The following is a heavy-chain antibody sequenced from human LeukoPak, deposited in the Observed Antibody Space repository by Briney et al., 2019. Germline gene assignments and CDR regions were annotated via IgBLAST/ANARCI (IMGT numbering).Heavy chain of an antibody. D-gene: IGHD3-22*01. CDR3: ARDRYYYDSSARYFDY. V-gene: IGHV4-4*07. Sequence: PSETLSLTCAVYGGSFSGYYWSWIRQPAGKGLEWIGRIHTSGSTNYSPSLKSRVTMSVDTSKNQFSLKLSSVTAADTAVYYCARDRYYYDSSARYFDYWGQGTLVTVSS. CDR1: GGSFSGYY. J-gene: IGHJ4*02. CDR2: IHTSGST.